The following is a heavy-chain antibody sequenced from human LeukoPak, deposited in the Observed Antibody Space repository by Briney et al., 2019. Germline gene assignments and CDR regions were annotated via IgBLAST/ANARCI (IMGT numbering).Heavy chain of an antibody. Sequence: GGSLRLSCAASGSTFSSYSMNWVRQAPGKGLEYISAISSSGDDTLYADSVKGRFTISRDNFKNTLYLQMNSLRAEDTAVYYCAKGQTWASVYFDSWGQGTLVTVSS. J-gene: IGHJ4*02. CDR2: ISSSGDDT. V-gene: IGHV3-23*01. CDR3: AKGQTWASVYFDS. CDR1: GSTFSSYS. D-gene: IGHD7-27*01.